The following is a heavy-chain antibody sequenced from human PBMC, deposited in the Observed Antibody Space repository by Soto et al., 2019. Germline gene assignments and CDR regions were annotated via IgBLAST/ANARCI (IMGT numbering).Heavy chain of an antibody. J-gene: IGHJ4*02. Sequence: SETLSLTCAVYGGSFSGYYWSWIRQPPGKGLEWIGEINHSGSTNYNPSLKSRVTISVDTSKNQFSLKLSSVTAADTAVYYCARGATIFGVGIFDYWGQGTLVTVSS. V-gene: IGHV4-34*01. CDR3: ARGATIFGVGIFDY. D-gene: IGHD3-3*01. CDR2: INHSGST. CDR1: GGSFSGYY.